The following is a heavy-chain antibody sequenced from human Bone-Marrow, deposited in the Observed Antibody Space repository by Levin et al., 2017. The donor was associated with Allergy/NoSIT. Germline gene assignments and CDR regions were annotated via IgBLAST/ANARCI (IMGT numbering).Heavy chain of an antibody. V-gene: IGHV3-9*01. J-gene: IGHJ4*02. CDR3: ARESGSGTYRAPFDY. Sequence: SFFSSFFPFFSSSLPFFLPPPFPCLACFSGITWNSAYKESADSVKGRFTISRDNAQNSVYLQMTSLTPEDTALYYCARESGSGTYRAPFDYWGQGALVIVSS. CDR1: FFPFFSSS. D-gene: IGHD3-10*01. CDR2: ITWNSAYK.